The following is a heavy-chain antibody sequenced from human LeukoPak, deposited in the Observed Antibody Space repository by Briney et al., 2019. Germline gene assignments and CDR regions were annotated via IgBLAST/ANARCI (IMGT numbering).Heavy chain of an antibody. V-gene: IGHV1-46*01. J-gene: IGHJ4*02. CDR2: IYLSTGST. D-gene: IGHD5-18*01. Sequence: ASVKVSCKSSAYTFTTYYIHWVRQAPGQGLEWIGMIYLSTGSTYYAQRFQGRVSMTRDTSTSTVYMELRNLRSDDTAVYYCAIGYSYDTAFDYWGQGTLVTVSS. CDR1: AYTFTTYY. CDR3: AIGYSYDTAFDY.